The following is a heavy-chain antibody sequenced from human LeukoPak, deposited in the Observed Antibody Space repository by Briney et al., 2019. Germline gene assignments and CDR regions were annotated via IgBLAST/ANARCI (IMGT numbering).Heavy chain of an antibody. D-gene: IGHD6-13*01. V-gene: IGHV3-21*01. Sequence: GGSLRLSCAASGFTFSSYSMNWVRQAPGKGLEWVSSISSSSSYIYYADSVKGRLTISRDNAKNSLYLQMNSLRAEDTAVYYCAREGASIAAAGPNWFDPWGQGTLVTVSS. CDR2: ISSSSSYI. J-gene: IGHJ5*02. CDR1: GFTFSSYS. CDR3: AREGASIAAAGPNWFDP.